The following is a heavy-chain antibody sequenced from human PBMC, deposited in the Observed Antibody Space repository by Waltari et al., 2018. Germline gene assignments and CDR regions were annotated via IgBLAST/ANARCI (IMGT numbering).Heavy chain of an antibody. D-gene: IGHD2-15*01. CDR2: SIPIFGTA. V-gene: IGHV1-69*01. Sequence: QVPLVQSGAEVKKPGSSVKVSCKASGGTFSTYAIRWVRQAPGPGLEWMGGSIPIFGTANYAQKSQGRVTITADESTSTAYMELSSMRSEDTAVYYCAREGVQDRVQYWGQGTLVTVSS. J-gene: IGHJ4*02. CDR3: AREGVQDRVQY. CDR1: GGTFSTYA.